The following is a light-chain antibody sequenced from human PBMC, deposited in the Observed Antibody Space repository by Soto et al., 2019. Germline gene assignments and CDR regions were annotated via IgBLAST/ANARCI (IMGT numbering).Light chain of an antibody. CDR2: AAS. J-gene: IGKJ4*01. V-gene: IGKV1-6*01. CDR3: LQDYNYPLT. CDR1: QGIRND. Sequence: AIQMTQSPSSLSASVEDRVTITCRACQGIRNDLGWYQQKPGKAPKLLIYAASSLQSGVPSRFSGSGSGTDFTLTISSLQPEDFATYYCLQDYNYPLTFGGGTKVDIK.